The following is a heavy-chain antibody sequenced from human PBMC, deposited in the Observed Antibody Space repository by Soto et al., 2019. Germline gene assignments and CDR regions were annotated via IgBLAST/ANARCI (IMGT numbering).Heavy chain of an antibody. CDR2: ISAYNGNT. Sequence: ASVKVSCKASGYTFTSYGISWVRQAPGQGLEWMGWISAYNGNTNYAQKLQGRVTMTTDTSTSTAYMELRSLRSDDTAVYYCARDHQVERFLEWLFENNWFDPWGQGTLVTVYS. V-gene: IGHV1-18*01. D-gene: IGHD3-3*01. J-gene: IGHJ5*02. CDR3: ARDHQVERFLEWLFENNWFDP. CDR1: GYTFTSYG.